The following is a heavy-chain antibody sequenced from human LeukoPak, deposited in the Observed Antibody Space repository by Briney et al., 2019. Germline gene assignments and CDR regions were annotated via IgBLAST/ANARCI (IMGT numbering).Heavy chain of an antibody. V-gene: IGHV4-34*01. CDR3: ARHGAGYYDYVWGSYRIFDY. Sequence: SETLSLTCAVYGGSFSGYYWSWIRQPPGKGLEWIGEINHSGSTNYNPSLKSRVTISVDTSKNQFSLKLSSVTAADTAVYYCARHGAGYYDYVWGSYRIFDYWGQGTLATVSS. J-gene: IGHJ4*02. D-gene: IGHD3-16*02. CDR2: INHSGST. CDR1: GGSFSGYY.